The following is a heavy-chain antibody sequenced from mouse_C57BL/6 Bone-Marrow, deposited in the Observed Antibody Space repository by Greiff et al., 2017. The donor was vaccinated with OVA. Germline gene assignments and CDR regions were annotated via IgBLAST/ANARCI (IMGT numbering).Heavy chain of an antibody. Sequence: EVQLQESGAELVKPGASVKLSCTASGFNIKDYYMHWVKQRTEQGLEWIGRIDPEDGETKYAPKFQGKATITAATSSTTAYLQLSSLTSEDTAVYYCARYYGSSYGYWYFDVWGTGTTVTVSS. V-gene: IGHV14-2*01. CDR2: IDPEDGET. J-gene: IGHJ1*03. CDR3: ARYYGSSYGYWYFDV. D-gene: IGHD1-1*01. CDR1: GFNIKDYY.